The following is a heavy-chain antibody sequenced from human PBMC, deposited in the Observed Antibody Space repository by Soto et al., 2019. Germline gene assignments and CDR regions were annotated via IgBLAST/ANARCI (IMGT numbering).Heavy chain of an antibody. CDR1: GGSISSYY. D-gene: IGHD3-22*01. CDR2: IYTSGST. CDR3: ARADSSGYWDYFDY. Sequence: SETLSLTCTVSGGSISSYYWSWIRQPAGKGLVWIGRIYTSGSTNYNPSLKSRVTMSVDTSKNQFSLKLSSVTAADTAVYYCARADSSGYWDYFDYWGQGTLVTVSS. J-gene: IGHJ4*02. V-gene: IGHV4-4*07.